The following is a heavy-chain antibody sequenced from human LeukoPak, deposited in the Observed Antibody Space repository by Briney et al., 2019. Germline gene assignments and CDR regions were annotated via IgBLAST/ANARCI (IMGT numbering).Heavy chain of an antibody. CDR2: IYPGDSDT. CDR1: GYSFTSYW. V-gene: IGHV5-51*01. D-gene: IGHD3-10*01. Sequence: GESLKVSCKGSGYSFTSYWIGWVRQMPGKGLEWMGIIYPGDSDTRYNPSFQGQVTISADKSINTAYLQWSSLKASDTAMYYCARPASPRGSGSYWGQGTLVTVSS. CDR3: ARPASPRGSGSY. J-gene: IGHJ4*02.